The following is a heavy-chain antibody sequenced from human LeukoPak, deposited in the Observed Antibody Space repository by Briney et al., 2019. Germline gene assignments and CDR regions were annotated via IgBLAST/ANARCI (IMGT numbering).Heavy chain of an antibody. Sequence: PGGSLRLSCAASGFTLSSYWMHWVRQAPGKGLVWVSRISDGGSTTTYADSVKGRFTISRDNAKNTLYLRMNGLRAEDTAVYYCSRSAYYDGSGNYYDYWGQGTLVTVSS. CDR3: SRSAYYDGSGNYYDY. D-gene: IGHD3-22*01. CDR1: GFTLSSYW. V-gene: IGHV3-74*01. CDR2: ISDGGSTT. J-gene: IGHJ4*02.